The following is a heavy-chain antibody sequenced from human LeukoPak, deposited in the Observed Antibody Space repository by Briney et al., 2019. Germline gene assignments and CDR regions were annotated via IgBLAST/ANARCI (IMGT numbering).Heavy chain of an antibody. CDR2: IYTSGST. Sequence: PSETLSLTCTVSGGSISSYYWSWIRQPPGKGLEWIGYIYTSGSTNYNPSLKSRVTISVDTSKNQFSLKQSSVTAADTAVYYCARLDDRVGYVDYWGQGTLVTVSS. J-gene: IGHJ4*02. CDR3: ARLDDRVGYVDY. CDR1: GGSISSYY. V-gene: IGHV4-4*09. D-gene: IGHD1-26*01.